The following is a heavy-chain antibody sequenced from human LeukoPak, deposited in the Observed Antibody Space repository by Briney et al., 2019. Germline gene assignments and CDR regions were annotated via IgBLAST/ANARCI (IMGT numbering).Heavy chain of an antibody. V-gene: IGHV3-30-3*01. CDR3: ARDHYYGSGFYNFFDF. CDR1: GFTFTHYA. Sequence: SGGSLRLSCVTSGFTFTHYAFHWVRQTPGKGLEWLALISNDGSTTNYADSVKGRFTLSRDNSKDTLYLQLNGLRDEDTAVYYCARDHYYGSGFYNFFDFWGQGALVTVSS. J-gene: IGHJ4*02. D-gene: IGHD3-22*01. CDR2: ISNDGSTT.